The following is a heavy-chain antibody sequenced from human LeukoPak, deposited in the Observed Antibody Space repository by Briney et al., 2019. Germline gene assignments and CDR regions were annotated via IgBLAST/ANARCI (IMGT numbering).Heavy chain of an antibody. CDR1: GGSISSYY. CDR3: ARGGFITMVRGVTNFDY. J-gene: IGHJ4*02. D-gene: IGHD3-10*01. V-gene: IGHV4-59*06. CDR2: IYYSGST. Sequence: PSETLSLTCTVSGGSISSYYWSWIRQHPGKGLEWIGYIYYSGSTYYNPSLKSRVAISVDTSKNQFSLKLSSVTAADTAVYYCARGGFITMVRGVTNFDYWGQGTLVTVSS.